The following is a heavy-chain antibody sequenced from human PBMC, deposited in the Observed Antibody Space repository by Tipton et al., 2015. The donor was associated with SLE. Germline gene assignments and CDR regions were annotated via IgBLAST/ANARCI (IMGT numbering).Heavy chain of an antibody. CDR2: IHQSRNT. Sequence: TLSLTCAVSGYSITSGYYWAWIRQPPGKGLEWVGSIHQSRNTYLNPSLESRVTISVDTSKNQFSLKLSSVTAADTAVYYCARHPRHITASGTYPKGGSQHWGQGTLVIVSS. CDR1: GYSITSGYY. D-gene: IGHD3-10*01. J-gene: IGHJ1*01. V-gene: IGHV4-38-2*01. CDR3: ARHPRHITASGTYPKGGSQH.